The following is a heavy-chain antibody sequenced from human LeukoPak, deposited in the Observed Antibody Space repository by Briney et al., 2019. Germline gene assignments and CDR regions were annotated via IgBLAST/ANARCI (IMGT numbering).Heavy chain of an antibody. D-gene: IGHD3-22*01. V-gene: IGHV3-20*04. CDR3: ASGYCSGGSCYPHYYDSSGYYGRDAFDI. CDR2: INWNGGST. J-gene: IGHJ3*02. Sequence: GGSLRLSCAASGFTFDDYGMSWVRQAPGKGLEWVSGINWNGGSTGYADSVKGRFTISRDNAKNSLYLQMNSLRAEDTAVYYCASGYCSGGSCYPHYYDSSGYYGRDAFDIWGQGTMVTVSS. CDR1: GFTFDDYG.